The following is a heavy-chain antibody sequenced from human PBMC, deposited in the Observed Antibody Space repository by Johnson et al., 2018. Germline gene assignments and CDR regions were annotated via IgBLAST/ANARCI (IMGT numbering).Heavy chain of an antibody. CDR1: GFTVSSNY. CDR3: ARAGYCSSTSCYFDAFDI. V-gene: IGHV3-53*01. Sequence: VQLVESGGGVVQPGRSLRLSCAASGFTVSSNYMSWVRQAPGKGLEWVSVIYSGGSTYYADSVKGRFTISRDNSKNTLYLQMNSLSAEDTAVYYCARAGYCSSTSCYFDAFDIWGQGTMVTVSS. CDR2: IYSGGST. D-gene: IGHD2-2*01. J-gene: IGHJ3*02.